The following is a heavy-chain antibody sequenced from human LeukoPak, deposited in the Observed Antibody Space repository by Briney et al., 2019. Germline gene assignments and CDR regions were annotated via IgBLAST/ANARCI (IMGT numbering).Heavy chain of an antibody. J-gene: IGHJ4*02. CDR1: GGSISSYY. V-gene: IGHV4-59*12. CDR2: IYYSGST. CDR3: ARDARWSRKGSAVDY. Sequence: SETLSLTCTVSGGSISSYYWSWIRQPPGKGLEWIGYIYYSGSTNYNPSLKNRVTISVDTSKNEFSLSLSSVTAADTAVYYCARDARWSRKGSAVDYWGQGTLVTVSS. D-gene: IGHD4-23*01.